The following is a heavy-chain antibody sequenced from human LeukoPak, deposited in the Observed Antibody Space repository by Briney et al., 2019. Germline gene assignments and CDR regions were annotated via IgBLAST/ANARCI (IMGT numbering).Heavy chain of an antibody. D-gene: IGHD3-16*01. Sequence: PGGSLRLSCAASGFTFSSYSMNWVRQAPGKGPEWVSSISSSSSYIYYADSVKGRFTISRDNAKNSLYLQMNSLRAEDTAVYYCASQARLGEFNYWGQGTLVTVSS. V-gene: IGHV3-21*01. CDR2: ISSSSSYI. CDR3: ASQARLGEFNY. J-gene: IGHJ4*02. CDR1: GFTFSSYS.